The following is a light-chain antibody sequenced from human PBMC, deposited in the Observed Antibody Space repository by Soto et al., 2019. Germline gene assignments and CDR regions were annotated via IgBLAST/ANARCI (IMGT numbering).Light chain of an antibody. CDR1: QSVLYSSNNKNY. CDR2: WAS. Sequence: DIVMTQSPDSLAVSLGERATINCKSSQSVLYSSNNKNYLAWYQQKPGQPTKLLIYWASTRESGVPDRFSRSGSGTDFTLTISSLQAEDVAVYYCQQYYSTPLTFGGGTKVEIK. CDR3: QQYYSTPLT. V-gene: IGKV4-1*01. J-gene: IGKJ4*01.